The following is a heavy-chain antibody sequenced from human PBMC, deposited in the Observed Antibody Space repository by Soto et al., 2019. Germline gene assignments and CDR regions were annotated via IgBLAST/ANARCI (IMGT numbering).Heavy chain of an antibody. J-gene: IGHJ4*02. V-gene: IGHV1-24*01. CDR3: ATEGSGYEIIPIFDY. CDR1: GYTLTELS. D-gene: IGHD5-12*01. Sequence: ASVKVSCKVSGYTLTELSMHWVRQAPGKGLEWMGGFDPEDGETIYAQKFQGRVTMTEDTSTDTAYMELSSLRSEDTAVYYCATEGSGYEIIPIFDYWGQGTLVTVSS. CDR2: FDPEDGET.